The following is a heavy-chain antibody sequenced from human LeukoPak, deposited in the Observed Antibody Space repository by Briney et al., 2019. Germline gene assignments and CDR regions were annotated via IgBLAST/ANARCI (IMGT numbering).Heavy chain of an antibody. V-gene: IGHV3-23*01. CDR1: GFTFSSYA. D-gene: IGHD1-26*01. Sequence: GGSLRLSCAASGFTFSSYAMSWVRQAPGKGLEWVSAISGSGGTIYYADSVKGRFTISRDNAKNSLYLQMNSLRAEDTAVYYCSWDPFRARFVPLGQGSMVTVSS. CDR3: SWDPFRARFVP. J-gene: IGHJ5*02. CDR2: ISGSGGTI.